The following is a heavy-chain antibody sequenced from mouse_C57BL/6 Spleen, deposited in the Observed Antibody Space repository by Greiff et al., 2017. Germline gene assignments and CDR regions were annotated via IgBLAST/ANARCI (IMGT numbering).Heavy chain of an antibody. CDR2: IYPGDGDT. D-gene: IGHD1-1*01. CDR3: ARGGYYGSSYPWFAY. V-gene: IGHV1-80*01. Sequence: QVQLKESGAELVKPGASVKISCKASGYAFSSYWMNWVKQRPGKGLEWIGQIYPGDGDTNYNGKFKGKGTLTADKSSSTAYMQLSSLTSEDSAVYFCARGGYYGSSYPWFAYWGQGTLVTVSA. J-gene: IGHJ3*01. CDR1: GYAFSSYW.